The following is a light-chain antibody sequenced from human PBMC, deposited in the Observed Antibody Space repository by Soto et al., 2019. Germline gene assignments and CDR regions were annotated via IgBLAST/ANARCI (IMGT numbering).Light chain of an antibody. CDR1: QSVSSSY. J-gene: IGKJ5*01. CDR3: QQDYNLIT. Sequence: PEERVTLSCRASQSVSSSYLTWYQQKPGQAPRLLIYGASTRATSIPARFSGSGSGTDFTLTISSLQPEDFAVYYCQQDYNLITFGQGTRLEIK. V-gene: IGKV3D-7*01. CDR2: GAS.